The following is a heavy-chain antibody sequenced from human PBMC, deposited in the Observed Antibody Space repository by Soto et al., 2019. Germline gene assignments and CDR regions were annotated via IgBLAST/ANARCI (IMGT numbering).Heavy chain of an antibody. CDR2: IYPGDSDT. CDR3: AXQPDYNILTGYFYYFDY. V-gene: IGHV5-51*01. Sequence: PGESLKISCKGSGYSFTIYWIGWVRQMPGKGLEWMGIIYPGDSDTRYSPSFQGQVTISVDKSISTAYLQWSSLKASDTAMYYCAXQPDYNILTGYFYYFDYWGQGTLVTVSS. CDR1: GYSFTIYW. J-gene: IGHJ4*02. D-gene: IGHD3-9*01.